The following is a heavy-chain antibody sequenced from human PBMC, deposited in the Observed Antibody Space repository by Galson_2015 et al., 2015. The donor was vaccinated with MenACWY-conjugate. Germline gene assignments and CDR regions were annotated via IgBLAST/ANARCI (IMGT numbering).Heavy chain of an antibody. Sequence: SLRLSCAASGFTFSTYWMTWVRQAPGKGLEWVANIWYDGSEQYYGDSVRGRFTISRDNAKNSLYLQMNSLRAEDTAVYFCVRPIMTFEAVRGLDYWGQGTVVTVSS. CDR3: VRPIMTFEAVRGLDY. V-gene: IGHV3-7*01. CDR1: GFTFSTYW. CDR2: IWYDGSEQ. D-gene: IGHD2-2*01. J-gene: IGHJ4*02.